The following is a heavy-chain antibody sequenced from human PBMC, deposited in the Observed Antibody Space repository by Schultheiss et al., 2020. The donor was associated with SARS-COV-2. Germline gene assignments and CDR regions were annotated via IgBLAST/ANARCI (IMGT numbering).Heavy chain of an antibody. Sequence: GGSLRLSCAASGFTFSDYYMSWIRQAPGKGLVWVSRINSDGSSTSYADSVKGRFTISRDNAKNSLYLQMNSLRAEDTALYYCAKGRGLRFPFDYWGQGTLVTVSS. CDR1: GFTFSDYY. V-gene: IGHV3-74*01. D-gene: IGHD5-12*01. CDR3: AKGRGLRFPFDY. CDR2: INSDGSST. J-gene: IGHJ4*02.